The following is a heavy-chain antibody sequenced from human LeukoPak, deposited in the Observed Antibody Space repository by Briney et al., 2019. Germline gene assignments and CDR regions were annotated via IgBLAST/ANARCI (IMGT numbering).Heavy chain of an antibody. CDR1: GFTFSSYS. J-gene: IGHJ4*02. V-gene: IGHV3-21*01. CDR3: PRGATGYSSGWYEGLCDY. D-gene: IGHD6-19*01. Sequence: GGSLRLSCAASGFTFSSYSMNWVRQATGKGLEWVSSISSSSSYIYYADSVKGRFTISRDNAKNSLYLQMNSLRAEDTAVYYCPRGATGYSSGWYEGLCDYWGQGTLVTVSS. CDR2: ISSSSSYI.